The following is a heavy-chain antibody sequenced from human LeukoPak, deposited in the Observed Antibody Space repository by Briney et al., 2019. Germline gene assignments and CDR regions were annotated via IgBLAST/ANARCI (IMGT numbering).Heavy chain of an antibody. V-gene: IGHV4-39*01. CDR3: ATHRRPGSGGYENAFEI. D-gene: IGHD5-12*01. CDR2: IYDGGST. Sequence: PSETLSLTCTVSGASIGSTTYYWDWFRQPPGKGLEWIGNIYDGGSTHYNPSLKSRLTMSVDTSRNHFSLRLNSVTAADTAIYYCATHRRPGSGGYENAFEIWGQGTMVTVSS. J-gene: IGHJ3*02. CDR1: GASIGSTTYY.